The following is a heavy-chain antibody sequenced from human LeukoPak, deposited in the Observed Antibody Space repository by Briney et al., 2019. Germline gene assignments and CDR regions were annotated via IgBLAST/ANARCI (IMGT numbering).Heavy chain of an antibody. Sequence: GGSLRLSCAASGFLVSTNYMSWVRQAPGKGLEWVANINQGGSDKYYVDSVKGRFTISRDNANNLLYLQMNSLRGEDTAVYYCTRDRSRAEDDWGQGTLVTVSS. CDR3: TRDRSRAEDD. V-gene: IGHV3-7*01. J-gene: IGHJ4*02. D-gene: IGHD1-14*01. CDR2: INQGGSDK. CDR1: GFLVSTNY.